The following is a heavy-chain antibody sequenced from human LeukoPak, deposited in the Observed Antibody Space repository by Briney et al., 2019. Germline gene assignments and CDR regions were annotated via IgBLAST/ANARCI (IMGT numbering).Heavy chain of an antibody. J-gene: IGHJ4*02. CDR3: AKGHQDYYDSSGYFFFDY. CDR1: GLTFSSYA. CDR2: ISGSGGSI. Sequence: GGSLRLSCAASGLTFSSYAMSWVRQAPGKGLEWVSGISGSGGSIYYADSVKGRFTISRDNSKNTLYLQMNSLRAEDTAVYYCAKGHQDYYDSSGYFFFDYWGQGTLVTVSS. D-gene: IGHD3-22*01. V-gene: IGHV3-23*01.